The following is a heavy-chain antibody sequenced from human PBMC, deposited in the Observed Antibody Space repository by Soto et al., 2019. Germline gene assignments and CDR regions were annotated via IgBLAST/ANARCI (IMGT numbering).Heavy chain of an antibody. CDR2: ISWDDDK. J-gene: IGHJ4*02. CDR3: AHPRVGSGFGKWYYIDY. CDR1: GFSLSSSGVG. D-gene: IGHD3-10*01. V-gene: IGHV2-5*02. Sequence: QITLKESGPTLVKPTQTLTLTCTFSGFSLSSSGVGVGWIRQPPGKALEWLALISWDDDKRYSPSLKSRLTITKNTSKNQVVLRMTNMDPVDTATYYCAHPRVGSGFGKWYYIDYWGQGTLVTVSS.